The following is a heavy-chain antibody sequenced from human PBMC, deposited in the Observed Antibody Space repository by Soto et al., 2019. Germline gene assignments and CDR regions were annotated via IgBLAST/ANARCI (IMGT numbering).Heavy chain of an antibody. J-gene: IGHJ4*02. D-gene: IGHD3-22*01. CDR2: ISGSGSTI. V-gene: IGHV3-23*01. CDR3: AKVFYYYDSSGYYYFDY. CDR1: GFTFSSYA. Sequence: GGSLRLSCAASGFTFSSYAVSWVRQAPGKGPEWISSISGSGSTIYYADSVKGWFTISRDNSKNTLYLQMSSLRAEDTAVYYCAKVFYYYDSSGYYYFDYWGQGTLVTVSS.